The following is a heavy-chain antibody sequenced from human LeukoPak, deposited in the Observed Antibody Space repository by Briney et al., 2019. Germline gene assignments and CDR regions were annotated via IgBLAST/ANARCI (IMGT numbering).Heavy chain of an antibody. D-gene: IGHD1-26*01. Sequence: GGSLRLSCAASRFTFNSYAMSWVRQAPGKGLEWVSVIGGSNGITFYVGSVKGRFTISRDNSKDTLYLQMNSLRAEDTAVYYCAKVAGVGASGGDVFDFWGQGTMVTVSS. CDR1: RFTFNSYA. V-gene: IGHV3-23*01. J-gene: IGHJ3*01. CDR2: IGGSNGIT. CDR3: AKVAGVGASGGDVFDF.